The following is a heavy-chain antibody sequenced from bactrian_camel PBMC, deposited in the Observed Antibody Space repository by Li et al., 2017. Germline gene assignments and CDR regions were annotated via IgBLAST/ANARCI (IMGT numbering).Heavy chain of an antibody. J-gene: IGHJ6*01. V-gene: IGHV3S14*01. Sequence: HVQLVESGGGSVQAGGSLRLSCAASGFTFSSYAMSWVRQAPGKGLEWVSSIYSDGSNTNYADSVKGRFTLSRDNTKNMLYLEMNSLKSEDTALYYRARSGGGTGTRADFGYWGQGTQVTVS. CDR3: ARSGGGTGTRADFGY. D-gene: IGHD7*01. CDR1: GFTFSSYA. CDR2: IYSDGSNT.